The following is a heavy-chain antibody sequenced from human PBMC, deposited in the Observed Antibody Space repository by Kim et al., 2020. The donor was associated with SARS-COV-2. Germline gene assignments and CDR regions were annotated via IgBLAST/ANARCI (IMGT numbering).Heavy chain of an antibody. CDR2: ISSSSSYI. Sequence: GGSLRLSCVASGFTFSTYTMNWVRQAPGKGLEWVSSISSSSSYIYYADSVKGRFTISRDNAKNSLYLQMNSLRAEDTAVYYCARVQYSSSWTDYYYYYGMDVWGQGTTVTVSS. CDR3: ARVQYSSSWTDYYYYYGMDV. V-gene: IGHV3-21*01. CDR1: GFTFSTYT. D-gene: IGHD6-13*01. J-gene: IGHJ6*02.